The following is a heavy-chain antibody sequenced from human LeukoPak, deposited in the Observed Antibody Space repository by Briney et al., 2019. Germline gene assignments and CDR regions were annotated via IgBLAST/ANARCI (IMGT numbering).Heavy chain of an antibody. V-gene: IGHV1-2*02. CDR2: INPNSGGT. CDR3: ARVMAAQESYVDY. CDR1: GYTFTGYY. Sequence: GASVTVSCKASGYTFTGYYIHWVRQAPGQGLEWMGWINPNSGGTNYAEKFQGRVTMTRDTSISTAYMELSRLRSDDTAVYHCARVMAAQESYVDYWGQGTLVTVSS. J-gene: IGHJ4*02. D-gene: IGHD5-24*01.